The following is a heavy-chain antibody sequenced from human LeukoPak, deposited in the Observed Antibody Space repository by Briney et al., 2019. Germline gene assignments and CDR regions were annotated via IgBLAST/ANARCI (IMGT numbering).Heavy chain of an antibody. CDR1: GFTLRSYG. D-gene: IGHD4-17*01. CDR3: ARPPTVTPFSAEYFQH. CDR2: ISYDGSTK. Sequence: GGSLRLSCSASGFTLRSYGMHWVRQAPGKGLEWVAVISYDGSTKYYADSVNGRCTISRDNSKNTLYLQMNSLRPEDTAVYYCARPPTVTPFSAEYFQHWGQGTLVTVSS. V-gene: IGHV3-30*03. J-gene: IGHJ1*01.